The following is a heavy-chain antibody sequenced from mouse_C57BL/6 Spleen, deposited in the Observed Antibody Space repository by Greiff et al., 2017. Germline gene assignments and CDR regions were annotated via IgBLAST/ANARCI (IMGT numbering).Heavy chain of an antibody. Sequence: QVQLQQPGAELVKPGASVKMSCKASGYTFTSYWITWVKQRPGQGLEWIGDIYPGSGSTNYNGKFKSKATLTVDTSSSTAYMQRSSLTSEDSPVYYCASNYGSSYNYAMDYWGQGTSVTVSS. D-gene: IGHD1-1*01. CDR3: ASNYGSSYNYAMDY. J-gene: IGHJ4*01. CDR2: IYPGSGST. V-gene: IGHV1-55*01. CDR1: GYTFTSYW.